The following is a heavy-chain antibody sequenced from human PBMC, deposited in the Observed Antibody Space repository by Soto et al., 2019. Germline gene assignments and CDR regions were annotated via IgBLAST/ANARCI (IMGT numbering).Heavy chain of an antibody. Sequence: SETLSLTCDVYGGSFSCYYWSWIRQSPGKGLEWIGQIKHSGGTNYNPLLKSRVTISVDTPRNQFSLKLSSVTAADTAVYFCARTYYYRSGTYFAWFDPWGQGTLVTVSS. CDR2: IKHSGGT. V-gene: IGHV4-34*01. CDR3: ARTYYYRSGTYFAWFDP. CDR1: GGSFSCYY. D-gene: IGHD3-10*01. J-gene: IGHJ5*02.